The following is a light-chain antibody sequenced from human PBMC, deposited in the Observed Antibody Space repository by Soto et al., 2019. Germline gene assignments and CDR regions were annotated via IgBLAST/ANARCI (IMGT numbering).Light chain of an antibody. CDR2: AAS. Sequence: DIQMTQSPSSLSASVGYRVTITCRAIQSIINYLNWYHQKPGKAPKVLIYAASSLQSGVPSRFSGSGSGTEFTLTISSLQPDDFATYYCQHYNSYSEAFGQGAKVDI. V-gene: IGKV1-16*01. CDR1: QSIINY. J-gene: IGKJ1*01. CDR3: QHYNSYSEA.